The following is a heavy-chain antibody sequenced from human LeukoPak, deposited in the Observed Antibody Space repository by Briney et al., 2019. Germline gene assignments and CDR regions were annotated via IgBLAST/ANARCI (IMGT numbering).Heavy chain of an antibody. D-gene: IGHD6-13*01. V-gene: IGHV1-2*02. CDR3: ARGGDSSSWYGWFDP. Sequence: GASVKVSCKASGYAFSAYYMHWVRQAPGQGLEWMGWINPNSGGTIYAQKFQGRVTMTRDTSISTAYMELSRLRSDDTAVYYCARGGDSSSWYGWFDPWGQGTLVTVSS. CDR2: INPNSGGT. J-gene: IGHJ5*02. CDR1: GYAFSAYY.